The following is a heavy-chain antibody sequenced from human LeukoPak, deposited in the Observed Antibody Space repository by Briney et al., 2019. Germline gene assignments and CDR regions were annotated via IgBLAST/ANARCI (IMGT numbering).Heavy chain of an antibody. D-gene: IGHD4-17*01. CDR1: GGSISSGSYY. V-gene: IGHV4-61*02. CDR2: IYTSGST. J-gene: IGHJ6*03. CDR3: ARDSYGDFIYYYCYMDV. Sequence: PSETLSLTCTVSGGSISSGSYYWSWIRQPAGKGLEWIGRIYTSGSTNYNPSLKSRVTISVDTSKNQFSLKLSSVTAADTAVYYCARDSYGDFIYYYCYMDVWGKGTTVTVSS.